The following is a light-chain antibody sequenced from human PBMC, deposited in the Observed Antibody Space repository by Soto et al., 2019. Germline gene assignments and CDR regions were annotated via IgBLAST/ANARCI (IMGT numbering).Light chain of an antibody. Sequence: DMVMTQSPLSLPVTPGEPASISCRSSQSLLHSNGYNYLDWYLQKPGQSPQLLIFLGSNRASGVPDRFSGSGSGPEFTLKISRVEAEDVGFYYCMQALQTPYTFGLGTQLEIK. CDR2: LGS. CDR3: MQALQTPYT. CDR1: QSLLHSNGYNY. V-gene: IGKV2-28*01. J-gene: IGKJ2*01.